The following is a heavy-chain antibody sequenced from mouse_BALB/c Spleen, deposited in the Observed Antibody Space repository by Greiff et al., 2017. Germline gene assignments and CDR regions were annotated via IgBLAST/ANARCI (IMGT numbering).Heavy chain of an antibody. V-gene: IGHV6-3*01. J-gene: IGHJ3*01. CDR2: IRLKSDNYAT. CDR3: TDRFFAY. CDR1: GFTFSSYW. Sequence: VQLKESGGGLVQPGGSMKLSCVASGFTFSSYWMSWVRQSPEKGLEWVAEIRLKSDNYATHYAESVKGKFTISRDDSKSRLYLQMNSLRAEDTGIYYCTDRFFAYWGQGTLVTVSA.